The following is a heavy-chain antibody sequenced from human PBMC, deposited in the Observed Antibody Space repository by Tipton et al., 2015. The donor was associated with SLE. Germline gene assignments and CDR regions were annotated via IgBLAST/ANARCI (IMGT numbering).Heavy chain of an antibody. CDR1: GFIFSTSV. CDR3: ARVLRDDYFDY. J-gene: IGHJ4*02. CDR2: IYSTGNT. Sequence: GSLRLSCAGSGFIFSTSVMSWVRQAPGMGLEWVSVIYSTGNTNYAASVKGRFTISRDNSKNTLFLQMSSLRAEDTAVYYCARVLRDDYFDYWGQGTLVTVSS. V-gene: IGHV3-23*05. D-gene: IGHD2-8*01.